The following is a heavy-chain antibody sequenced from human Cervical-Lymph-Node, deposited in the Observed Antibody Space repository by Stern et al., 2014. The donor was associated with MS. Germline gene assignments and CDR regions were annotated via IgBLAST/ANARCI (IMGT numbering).Heavy chain of an antibody. CDR3: ARGGSNYRYGVDV. J-gene: IGHJ6*02. Sequence: VQLLESGAEVKKPGASVKVSFKASGYTFTGYYMHWVRQAPGQGLEWMGWVNPNSGGTNYVQRFQGRVTLTRDTSIGTAYMELNTLTSDDTAMYYCARGGSNYRYGVDVWGQGTTVTVSS. D-gene: IGHD5-18*01. CDR2: VNPNSGGT. V-gene: IGHV1-2*02. CDR1: GYTFTGYY.